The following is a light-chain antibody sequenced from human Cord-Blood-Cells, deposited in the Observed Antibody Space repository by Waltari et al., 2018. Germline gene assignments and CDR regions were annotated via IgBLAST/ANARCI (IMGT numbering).Light chain of an antibody. J-gene: IGLJ2*01. Sequence: QSALTQHRPVYGSPGQSATISCPGTSSDVGGSNYVSWYQQHPGKAPKLMIYDGSKRPSGVPDRFSGSKSGNTASLTISGLQAEDEADYYCCSYAGSYTVFGGGTKLTVL. CDR1: SSDVGGSNY. CDR2: DGS. CDR3: CSYAGSYTV. V-gene: IGLV2-11*01.